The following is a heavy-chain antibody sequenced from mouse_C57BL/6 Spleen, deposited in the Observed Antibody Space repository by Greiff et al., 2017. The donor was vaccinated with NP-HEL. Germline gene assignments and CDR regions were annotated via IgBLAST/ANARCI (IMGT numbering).Heavy chain of an antibody. Sequence: EVQVVESGPGLVKPSQSLSLTCSVTGYSITSGYYWNWIRQFPGNKLEWMGYISYDGSNNYNPSLKNRISITRDTSKNQFFLKLNSVTTEDTATYYCAREAQAAWFAYWGQGTLVTVSA. D-gene: IGHD3-2*02. J-gene: IGHJ3*01. CDR2: ISYDGSN. V-gene: IGHV3-6*01. CDR3: AREAQAAWFAY. CDR1: GYSITSGYY.